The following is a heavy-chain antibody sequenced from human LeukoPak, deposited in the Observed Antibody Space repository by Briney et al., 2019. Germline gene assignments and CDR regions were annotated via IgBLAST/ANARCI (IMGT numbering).Heavy chain of an antibody. J-gene: IGHJ4*02. D-gene: IGHD6-13*01. CDR1: GFTFSDYY. CDR2: ISSSSYT. CDR3: AASAAGTQKLDY. V-gene: IGHV3-11*03. Sequence: PGGSLRLSCAASGFTFSDYYMSWIRQAPGKGLEWVSYISSSSYTIYADSVKGRFTISRDNAKNSLYLQMNSLRAEDTAVYYCAASAAGTQKLDYWGQGTLVTVSS.